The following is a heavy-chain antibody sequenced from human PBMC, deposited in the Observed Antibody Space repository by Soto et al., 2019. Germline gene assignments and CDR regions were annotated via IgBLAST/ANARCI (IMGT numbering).Heavy chain of an antibody. CDR1: RFSLSTYW. Sequence: VQLVESGGGLVQPGGSLRLSCEASRFSLSTYWMYWVRQAPGKGLMWVSRINCDGGIINYADSVKGRFTISRDNAKNTLYLQMNSLRTDDTAVYYCARDLGKYDRHYFDNWGQGTLVTVSS. J-gene: IGHJ4*02. D-gene: IGHD3-9*01. V-gene: IGHV3-74*01. CDR2: INCDGGII. CDR3: ARDLGKYDRHYFDN.